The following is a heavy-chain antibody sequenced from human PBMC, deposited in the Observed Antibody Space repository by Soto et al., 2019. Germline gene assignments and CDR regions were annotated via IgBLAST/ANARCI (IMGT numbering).Heavy chain of an antibody. V-gene: IGHV1-2*04. D-gene: IGHD2-15*01. J-gene: IGHJ3*02. Sequence: ASVKVFCKASGYTFTGYYMHWVRQAPGQGLEWMGWINPNSGGTNYAQKFQGWVTMTRDTSISTAYMELSRLRSDDTAVYYCARALRYCSGGSCYSNYYDSSGASDAFDIWGQGTMVTVSS. CDR3: ARALRYCSGGSCYSNYYDSSGASDAFDI. CDR2: INPNSGGT. CDR1: GYTFTGYY.